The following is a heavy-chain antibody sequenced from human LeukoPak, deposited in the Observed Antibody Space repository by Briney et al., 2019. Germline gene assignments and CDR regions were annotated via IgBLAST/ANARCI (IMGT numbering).Heavy chain of an antibody. Sequence: PSETLSLTCTVSGGSISSATYYWSWIRQHPGKGLEYLGYISYSGSTYYDPSLKSRLTISVDTSKNQFSLKLSSVTAADTAVYYCARRLAARPTWFDPWGQGTLVTVSS. CDR3: ARRLAARPTWFDP. J-gene: IGHJ5*02. CDR2: ISYSGST. V-gene: IGHV4-31*03. D-gene: IGHD6-6*01. CDR1: GGSISSATYY.